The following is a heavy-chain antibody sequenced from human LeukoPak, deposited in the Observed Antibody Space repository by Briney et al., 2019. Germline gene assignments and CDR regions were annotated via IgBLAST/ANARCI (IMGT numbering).Heavy chain of an antibody. CDR2: IIPMFGTA. CDR1: GGTFSSYA. CDR3: ASGRTDIVVVPATLRNYFFDY. Sequence: GASVKVSCKASGGTFSSYAIRWVRQAPGQGLEWMGGIIPMFGTANYAQKFQGRVTISADKSTSTAYMELSSLRSEDTAVYYCASGRTDIVVVPATLRNYFFDYWGQGTLVTVSS. V-gene: IGHV1-69*06. J-gene: IGHJ4*02. D-gene: IGHD2-2*01.